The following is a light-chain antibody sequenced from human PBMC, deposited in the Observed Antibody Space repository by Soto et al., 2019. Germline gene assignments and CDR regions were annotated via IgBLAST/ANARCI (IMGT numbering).Light chain of an antibody. CDR3: QQSFNSPT. CDR1: QNIDNL. Sequence: DIQMTQSPSSLSASLGDRVTLTCRAGQNIDNLLNWYHHKPGKAPKLLISGTSTLESGVPPGFSGSGSGTVFTLTISSLQAEHVGIYYCQQSFNSPTFGQGTKLEIK. V-gene: IGKV1-39*01. CDR2: GTS. J-gene: IGKJ2*01.